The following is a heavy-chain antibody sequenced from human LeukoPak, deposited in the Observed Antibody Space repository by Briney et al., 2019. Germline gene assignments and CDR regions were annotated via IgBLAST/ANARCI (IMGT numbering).Heavy chain of an antibody. CDR2: IRYDGSNK. CDR1: GFTFSSYG. D-gene: IGHD6-19*01. CDR3: ARDGRSGWYSDY. V-gene: IGHV3-30*02. J-gene: IGHJ4*02. Sequence: PGGSLRLSCAASGFTFSSYGMHWVRQAPGKGLEWVAFIRYDGSNKYYADSVKGRFTISRDNSKNTLYLQMNSLRVEDTALYYCARDGRSGWYSDYWGQGTLVTVSS.